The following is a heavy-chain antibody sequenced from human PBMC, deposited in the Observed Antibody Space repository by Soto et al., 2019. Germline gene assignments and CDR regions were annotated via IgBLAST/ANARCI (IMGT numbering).Heavy chain of an antibody. CDR1: GFTVSNNH. J-gene: IGHJ4*02. CDR2: VHGGGST. V-gene: IGHV3-53*01. D-gene: IGHD3-9*01. CDR3: AGSLTTAASLDY. Sequence: VQLVESGGGLIQPGGSLRLSCAASGFTVSNNHMTWVRQAAGKGLELVSFVHGGGSTSYADSVKGRFTISRDNSKNTLYLQMDSLRAEDTAIYYCAGSLTTAASLDYWGRGTLVNVSS.